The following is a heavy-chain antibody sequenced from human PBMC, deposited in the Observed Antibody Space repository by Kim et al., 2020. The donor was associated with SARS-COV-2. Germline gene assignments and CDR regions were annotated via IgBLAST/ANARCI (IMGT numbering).Heavy chain of an antibody. J-gene: IGHJ4*02. V-gene: IGHV3-11*06. CDR1: GFTFSDYY. CDR2: ISSSSSYT. CDR3: ARTQGEHVRWLWFGELLSYHFDH. Sequence: GGSLRLSCAASGFTFSDYYMSWIRQAPGKGLEWVSYISSSSSYTNYADSVKGRFTISRDNAKNSLYLQMNSLRAEDTAVYYCARTQGEHVRWLWFGELLSYHFDHWAQGTLVTVSS. D-gene: IGHD3-10*01.